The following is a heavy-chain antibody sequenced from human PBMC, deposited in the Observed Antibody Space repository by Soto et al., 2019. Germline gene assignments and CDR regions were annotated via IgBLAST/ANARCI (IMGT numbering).Heavy chain of an antibody. V-gene: IGHV7-4-1*01. CDR1: GYTFTSYA. J-gene: IGHJ4*02. D-gene: IGHD3-22*01. Sequence: ASVKVSCKASGYTFTSYAMNWVRQAPGQGLEWMGWINTNTGNPTYAQGFTGRFVFSLDTSVSTAYLQICSLKAEDTAVYYCARDVSMIVVVTPGYWGQGTLVTVSS. CDR3: ARDVSMIVVVTPGY. CDR2: INTNTGNP.